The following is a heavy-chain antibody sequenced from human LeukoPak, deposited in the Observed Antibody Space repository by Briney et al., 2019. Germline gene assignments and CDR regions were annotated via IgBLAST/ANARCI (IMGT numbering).Heavy chain of an antibody. V-gene: IGHV3-7*05. CDR3: ARVYRDAFWSGYSTHFDY. CDR2: IKQDGSEK. D-gene: IGHD3-3*01. CDR1: GFTFSSYA. J-gene: IGHJ4*02. Sequence: GGSLRLSCAASGFTFSSYAMSWVRQAPGKGLEWVANIKQDGSEKYYVDSVKGRFTISRDNAKNSLYLQMNSLRAEDTAVYYCARVYRDAFWSGYSTHFDYWGQGTLVTVSS.